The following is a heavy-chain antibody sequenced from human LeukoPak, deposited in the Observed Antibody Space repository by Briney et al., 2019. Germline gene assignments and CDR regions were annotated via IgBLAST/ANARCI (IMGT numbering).Heavy chain of an antibody. CDR1: GGSFSGYY. J-gene: IGHJ4*02. Sequence: ETLSLTCAVYGGSFSGYYWSWTRQPPGRGLKWIGEINHSGSTNYNPSLKSRVTISVDTSKNQFSRKLSSVTAADTAVYYCAREVVQLEPDYFDYWGQGTLVTVSS. CDR3: AREVVQLEPDYFDY. CDR2: INHSGST. V-gene: IGHV4-34*01. D-gene: IGHD1-1*01.